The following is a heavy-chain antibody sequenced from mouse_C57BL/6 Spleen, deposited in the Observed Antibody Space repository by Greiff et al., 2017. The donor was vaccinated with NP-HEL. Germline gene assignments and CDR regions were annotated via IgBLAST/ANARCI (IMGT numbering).Heavy chain of an antibody. Sequence: QVQLQQSDAELVKPGASVKISCKVSGYTFTDHTIHWMKQRPEQGLEWIGYIYPRDGSTKYNEKFKGKATLTADKSSSTAYMQRNSLTSEDSAVYFCARGGGHYYGSSWFAYWGQGTLVTVSA. CDR1: GYTFTDHT. CDR3: ARGGGHYYGSSWFAY. J-gene: IGHJ3*01. D-gene: IGHD1-1*01. V-gene: IGHV1-78*01. CDR2: IYPRDGST.